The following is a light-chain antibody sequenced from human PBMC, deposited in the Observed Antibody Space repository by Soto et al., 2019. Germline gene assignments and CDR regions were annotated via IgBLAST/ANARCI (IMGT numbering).Light chain of an antibody. CDR2: DVN. V-gene: IGLV2-14*03. Sequence: QSALTQPASVSGSPGQSITISCTGTSSDVGGYNYVSWYQHHPGKAPKLLIYDVNSRPSGVSDRCSGSKSGNTASLTISGLQAEDEADYYCSSYTSSSTEVSGTGTKVTVL. CDR1: SSDVGGYNY. CDR3: SSYTSSSTEV. J-gene: IGLJ1*01.